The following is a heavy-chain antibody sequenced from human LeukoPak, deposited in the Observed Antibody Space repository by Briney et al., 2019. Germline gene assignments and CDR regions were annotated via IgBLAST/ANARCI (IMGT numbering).Heavy chain of an antibody. CDR3: ARTRWDTAMVCIDY. Sequence: GGSLRLSCAASGFTFSSYGMSWVRQAPGKGLEWVSAISGSGGSTYYADSVKGRFTISRDNAKNSLYLQMNSLRAEDTAVYYCARTRWDTAMVCIDYWGQGTLVTVSS. CDR2: ISGSGGST. D-gene: IGHD5-18*01. V-gene: IGHV3-23*01. CDR1: GFTFSSYG. J-gene: IGHJ4*02.